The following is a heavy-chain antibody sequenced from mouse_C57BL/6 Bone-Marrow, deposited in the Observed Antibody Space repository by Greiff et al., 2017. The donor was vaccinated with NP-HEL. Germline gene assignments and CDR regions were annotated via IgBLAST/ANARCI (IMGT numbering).Heavy chain of an antibody. CDR3: ARHGLYDYGAGFAY. D-gene: IGHD2-4*01. V-gene: IGHV2-6-1*01. Sequence: VHLVESGPGLVAPSQSLSITCTVSGFSLTSYGVHWVRQPPGKGLEWLVVIWSDGSTTYNSALKSRLSISKDNSKSQVFLKMNSLQTDDTAMYYCARHGLYDYGAGFAYWGQGTLVTVSA. CDR1: GFSLTSYG. CDR2: IWSDGST. J-gene: IGHJ3*01.